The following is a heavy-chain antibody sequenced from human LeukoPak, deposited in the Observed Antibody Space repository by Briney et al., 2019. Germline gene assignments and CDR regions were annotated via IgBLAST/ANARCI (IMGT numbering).Heavy chain of an antibody. J-gene: IGHJ4*02. CDR1: GDSINSSRHY. D-gene: IGHD5-24*01. V-gene: IGHV4-39*01. CDR2: FYYRGNT. Sequence: SETLSLTSSVSGDSINSSRHYWDWIRQPPGKGLEWIGNFYYRGNTYYNPSLKSRVTISVDPSKNQFSLKLTSVTAADTAVYYCARRRWLKEIDYWGQGTLVTVSS. CDR3: ARRRWLKEIDY.